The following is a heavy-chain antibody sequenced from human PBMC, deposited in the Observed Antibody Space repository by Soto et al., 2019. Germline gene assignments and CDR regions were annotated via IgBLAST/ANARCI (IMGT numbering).Heavy chain of an antibody. J-gene: IGHJ3*02. D-gene: IGHD3-3*01. CDR3: ARDRPSAYYDFWSGFKMGAFDI. Sequence: GGSLRLSCAASGFTFSDYYMSWIRQAPGKGLEWVSYISSSGSTIYYADSVKGRFTISRDNAKNSLYLQMNSLRAEDTAVYYCARDRPSAYYDFWSGFKMGAFDIWGQGTMVTVSS. CDR2: ISSSGSTI. CDR1: GFTFSDYY. V-gene: IGHV3-11*01.